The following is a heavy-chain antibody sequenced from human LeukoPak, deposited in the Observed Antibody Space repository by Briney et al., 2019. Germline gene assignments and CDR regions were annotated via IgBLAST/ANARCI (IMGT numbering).Heavy chain of an antibody. D-gene: IGHD1-20*01. Sequence: SVKVSCEASGGTFSSYAISWVRQAPGQGLEWMGGIIPIFGTANYAQKFQGRVTITADESTSTAYMELSSLRSEDTAVYYCASTDNWNDYFDYWGQGTLVTVSS. V-gene: IGHV1-69*13. CDR2: IIPIFGTA. CDR3: ASTDNWNDYFDY. CDR1: GGTFSSYA. J-gene: IGHJ4*02.